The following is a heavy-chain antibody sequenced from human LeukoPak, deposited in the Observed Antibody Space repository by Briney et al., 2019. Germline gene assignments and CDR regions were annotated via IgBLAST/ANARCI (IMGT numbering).Heavy chain of an antibody. Sequence: SETLSLTCTVSGGSITSYHWAWIRQSPGKGLESIGRVHYSGDTKYNPSFKSRVTMSLDASKKQFSLSLSSVTAADTAVYYCARAYQWYCDLWGRGTLVTVSS. CDR1: GGSITSYH. CDR3: ARAYQWYCDL. V-gene: IGHV4-59*01. J-gene: IGHJ2*01. CDR2: VHYSGDT. D-gene: IGHD2-2*01.